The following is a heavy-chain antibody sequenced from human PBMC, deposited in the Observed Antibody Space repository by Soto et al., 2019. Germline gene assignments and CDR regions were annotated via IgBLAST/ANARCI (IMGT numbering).Heavy chain of an antibody. CDR2: IYSAGSA. V-gene: IGHV3-66*01. Sequence: EVQLVESGGGLVQPGGSLRLSCAASGFTVSSYHMSWVRQAPGKGLEWISVIYSAGSADFADSVKGRFTISRDNSKNTLYLQMSRLRAEDTAVYYCARVHCSSYHYFDYWGQGTLVTVFS. CDR1: GFTVSSYH. D-gene: IGHD6-13*01. CDR3: ARVHCSSYHYFDY. J-gene: IGHJ4*02.